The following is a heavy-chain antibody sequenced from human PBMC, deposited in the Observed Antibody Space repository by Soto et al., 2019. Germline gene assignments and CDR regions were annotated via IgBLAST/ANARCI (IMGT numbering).Heavy chain of an antibody. CDR3: ARGLRAYYDNSGYYYVTTTYFDY. Sequence: SETLSLTCTVSGGSISSYYWTWIRQPPGKGLEWIASFYYTGSADYNPSLKSRITGSVASSRTQFSLRLRSVTAADTAVYYCARGLRAYYDNSGYYYVTTTYFDYWGHGALVTVSS. V-gene: IGHV4-59*12. CDR2: FYYTGSA. D-gene: IGHD3-22*01. J-gene: IGHJ4*01. CDR1: GGSISSYY.